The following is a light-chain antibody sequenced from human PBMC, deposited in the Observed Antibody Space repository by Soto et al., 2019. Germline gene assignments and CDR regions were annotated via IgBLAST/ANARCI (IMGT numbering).Light chain of an antibody. V-gene: IGLV1-44*01. CDR2: NNN. CDR3: AAWDVTLNGLYV. Sequence: QSVLTQPPSASGTPGQRVTISCSGSSSNIGSSSVNWYQQLPGTAPKLLIYNNNQWPSGVPDRFPGSKSGTSASLAISGLQSEDEADYYCAAWDVTLNGLYVFGTGTKVTVL. J-gene: IGLJ1*01. CDR1: SSNIGSSS.